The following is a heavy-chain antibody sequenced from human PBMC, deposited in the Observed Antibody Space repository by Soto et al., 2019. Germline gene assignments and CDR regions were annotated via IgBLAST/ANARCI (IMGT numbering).Heavy chain of an antibody. CDR3: ARFGLVTFDC. CDR1: GFIFNTYS. CDR2: ISPSGSYM. D-gene: IGHD3-3*01. Sequence: EMQLVESGGGLVKPGGSLRLSCAASGFIFNTYSRDWVRQAPGKGLEWVASISPSGSYMYYGDSLKGRFTVSRDNAKNSLYLQMDSLRADDTAIYYCARFGLVTFDCWGQGTLVTVSS. V-gene: IGHV3-21*01. J-gene: IGHJ4*02.